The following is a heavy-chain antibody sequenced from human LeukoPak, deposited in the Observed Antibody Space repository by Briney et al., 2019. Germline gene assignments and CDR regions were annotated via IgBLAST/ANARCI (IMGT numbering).Heavy chain of an antibody. CDR1: GFTFSSYG. V-gene: IGHV3-30*03. D-gene: IGHD4-17*01. CDR3: ASRPYYGDYSFDY. CDR2: ISYDGSNK. Sequence: PGGSLRLSCAASGFTFSSYGMHWVRHAPGKGLEWVAVISYDGSNKYYADSVKGRFTISRDNSKNTLYLQMNSLRAEDTAVYYCASRPYYGDYSFDYWGQGTLVTVSS. J-gene: IGHJ4*02.